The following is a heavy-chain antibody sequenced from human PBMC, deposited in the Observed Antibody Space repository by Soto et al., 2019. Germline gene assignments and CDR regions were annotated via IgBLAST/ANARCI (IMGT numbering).Heavy chain of an antibody. CDR1: GGTFSSYA. Sequence: SVKVSCKASGGTFSSYAISWVRQAPGQGLEWMGGIIPIFGTANYAQKFQGRVTITADESTSTAYMELSSLRSEDTAVYYCARSLRIRPPRGWFDPWDKGTLVTVS. J-gene: IGHJ5*02. V-gene: IGHV1-69*13. CDR3: ARSLRIRPPRGWFDP. CDR2: IIPIFGTA. D-gene: IGHD2-15*01.